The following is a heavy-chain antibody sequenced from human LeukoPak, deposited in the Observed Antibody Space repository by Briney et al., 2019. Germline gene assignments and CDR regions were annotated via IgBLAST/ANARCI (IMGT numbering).Heavy chain of an antibody. CDR3: AKAYIVATGFDY. V-gene: IGHV3-30*18. D-gene: IGHD5-12*01. J-gene: IGHJ4*02. CDR2: ISYDGSNK. Sequence: PGGSLRLSCAASGFTFSSYGVHWVRQAPGKGLEWVAVISYDGSNKYYADSVKGRFTISRDNSKNTLYLQMNSLRAEDTAVYYCAKAYIVATGFDYWGQGTLVTVSS. CDR1: GFTFSSYG.